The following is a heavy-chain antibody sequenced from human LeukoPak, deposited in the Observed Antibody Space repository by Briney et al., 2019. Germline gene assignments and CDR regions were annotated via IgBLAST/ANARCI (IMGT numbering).Heavy chain of an antibody. J-gene: IGHJ6*02. CDR1: GGSISSYY. V-gene: IGHV4-59*01. CDR2: IYYSGST. CDR3: ATPEGGYLGNGMAV. D-gene: IGHD5-12*01. Sequence: PSETLSLTCTVSGGSISSYYWSWIRQPPGKGLEWIGYIYYSGSTNYNPSLKSRVTISVDTSKNQFSLKLSSVTAADPAVYYWATPEGGYLGNGMAVWGQGTTVTASS.